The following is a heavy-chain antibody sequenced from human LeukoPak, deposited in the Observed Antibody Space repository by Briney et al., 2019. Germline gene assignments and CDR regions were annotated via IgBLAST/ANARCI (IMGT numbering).Heavy chain of an antibody. V-gene: IGHV1-18*01. Sequence: ASVKVSCKAPGYTFSSYGFSWVRQAPGQGLEWMGWISAYNGHTNYAQKLQGRVTMTTDTSTSTAYMELRSLRSDDTAVYYCARSPFPWLPLYCDYWGQGTLVTVSS. CDR2: ISAYNGHT. D-gene: IGHD5-24*01. CDR1: GYTFSSYG. J-gene: IGHJ4*02. CDR3: ARSPFPWLPLYCDY.